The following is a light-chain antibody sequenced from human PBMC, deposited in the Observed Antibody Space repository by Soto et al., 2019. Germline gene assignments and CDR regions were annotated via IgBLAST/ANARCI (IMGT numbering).Light chain of an antibody. CDR1: SSNVGGYNY. CDR3: SSYGGSNTVV. Sequence: QSALTQPPSASGSPGQSVTISCTGTSSNVGGYNYVSWYQQHTGKAPKVMIYEVSKRPSGVPDRFSGSKSGNTASLTVSGLQAEDEADYYCSSYGGSNTVVFGGGTKVTVL. J-gene: IGLJ2*01. V-gene: IGLV2-8*01. CDR2: EVS.